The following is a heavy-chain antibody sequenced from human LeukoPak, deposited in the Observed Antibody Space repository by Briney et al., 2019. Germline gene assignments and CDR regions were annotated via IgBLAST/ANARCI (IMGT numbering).Heavy chain of an antibody. CDR1: GGSITSYY. V-gene: IGHV4-4*09. CDR3: ARAPTKIYYYMDV. J-gene: IGHJ6*03. CDR2: IYTSGST. D-gene: IGHD5-24*01. Sequence: SETLSLTCTVSGGSITSYYWGWIRQPPGKGLEWIGYIYTSGSTNYNPSLKGRVTISVDTSKNQVSLKVSSVTAADTAVYYCARAPTKIYYYMDVWGKGTTVTVSS.